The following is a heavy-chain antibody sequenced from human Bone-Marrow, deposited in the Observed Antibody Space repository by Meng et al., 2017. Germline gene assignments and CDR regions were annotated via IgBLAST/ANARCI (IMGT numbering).Heavy chain of an antibody. CDR1: GYSFTAYY. Sequence: QVQLVQSGAEVKKPGAAVRVSCKASGYSFTAYYVYWVRQAPGQGLEWMGFIKPSDGSTMYAQNFQDRVTMIRDTSASTVYLDLSSLRSEDTAVYYCGRGDSNYYYAMDVWGQGTTVPVSS. D-gene: IGHD3/OR15-3a*01. J-gene: IGHJ6*02. V-gene: IGHV1-46*03. CDR3: GRGDSNYYYAMDV. CDR2: IKPSDGST.